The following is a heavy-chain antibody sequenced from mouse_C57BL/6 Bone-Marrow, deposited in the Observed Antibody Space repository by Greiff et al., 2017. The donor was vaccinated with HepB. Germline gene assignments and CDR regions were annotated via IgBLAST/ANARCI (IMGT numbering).Heavy chain of an antibody. D-gene: IGHD2-4*01. J-gene: IGHJ3*01. Sequence: VQLQQSGAELVRPGASVTLSCKASGYTFTDYNMHWVKQSHGKSLEWIGYINPNNGGTSYNQKFKGKATLTVNKSSSTAYMELRSLTSEDSAVYYCARWSIVCYDPWGQGTLVTVSA. V-gene: IGHV1-22*01. CDR2: INPNNGGT. CDR3: ARWSIVCYDP. CDR1: GYTFTDYN.